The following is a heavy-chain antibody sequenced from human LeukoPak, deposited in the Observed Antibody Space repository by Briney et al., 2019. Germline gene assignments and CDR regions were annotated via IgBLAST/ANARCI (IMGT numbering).Heavy chain of an antibody. CDR2: MNPNSGNT. CDR1: GYTFTTYD. Sequence: ASVKVSCKASGYTFTTYDINWVRQATGQGLEWMGWMNPNSGNTGYAQKFQGRVAMTRNTSITTAYMELSSLRSEDTAVYYCARGRGSGHKENWFDPWGQGTLVTVSS. V-gene: IGHV1-8*01. D-gene: IGHD6-19*01. J-gene: IGHJ5*02. CDR3: ARGRGSGHKENWFDP.